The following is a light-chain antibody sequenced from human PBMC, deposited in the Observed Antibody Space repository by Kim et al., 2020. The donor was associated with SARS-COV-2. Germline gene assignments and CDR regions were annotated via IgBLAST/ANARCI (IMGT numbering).Light chain of an antibody. Sequence: GPSITISCTGTSSDVGGYNYVSWYQQHPAKAPNLMIYDVSNRPSGVSNRFSGSKSGNTASLTISGLQADDDADYYCSSYTSSSTYVFGTGTKVTVL. CDR3: SSYTSSSTYV. CDR1: SSDVGGYNY. V-gene: IGLV2-14*03. CDR2: DVS. J-gene: IGLJ1*01.